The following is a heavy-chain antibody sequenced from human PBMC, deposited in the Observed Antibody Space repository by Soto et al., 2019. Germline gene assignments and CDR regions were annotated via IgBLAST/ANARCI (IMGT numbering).Heavy chain of an antibody. CDR3: ARAGEWWLLPHWFDP. CDR2: FYYSGST. Sequence: PSETLSLTCTVSGGSISSGPYSWGWIRQPPGKGLEWIGTFYYSGSTNYNPSLESRVTISVDTSKNQFSLKLSSVTAADTAVYYCARAGEWWLLPHWFDPWGQGTLVTVSS. V-gene: IGHV4-39*07. D-gene: IGHD3-22*01. J-gene: IGHJ5*02. CDR1: GGSISSGPYS.